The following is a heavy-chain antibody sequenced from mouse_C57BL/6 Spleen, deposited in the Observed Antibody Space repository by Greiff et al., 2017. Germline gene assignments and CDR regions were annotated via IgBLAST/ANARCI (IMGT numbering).Heavy chain of an antibody. CDR3: ARPITTVVADY. V-gene: IGHV1-64*01. J-gene: IGHJ2*01. Sequence: QVQLKQPGAELVKPGASVKLSCKASGYTFTSYWMHWVKQRPGQGLEWIGMIHPNSGSTNYNEKFKSKATLTVDKSSSTAYMQLSSLTSEDSAVYCCARPITTVVADYWGQGTTLTVSS. D-gene: IGHD1-1*01. CDR1: GYTFTSYW. CDR2: IHPNSGST.